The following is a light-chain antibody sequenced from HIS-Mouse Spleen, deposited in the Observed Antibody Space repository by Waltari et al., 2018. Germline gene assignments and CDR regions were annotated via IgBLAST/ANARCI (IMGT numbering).Light chain of an antibody. Sequence: QSALTQPASVSGSPGQSITISCTGTSSDVGGYNYVSWYQQYPAKAPKLMIYDVSNRPSGVSNRFSGSKSGNTASLTISGLQAEDEADYYCSSYTSSSTYVFGTGTKVTVL. CDR2: DVS. CDR3: SSYTSSSTYV. V-gene: IGLV2-14*03. CDR1: SSDVGGYNY. J-gene: IGLJ1*01.